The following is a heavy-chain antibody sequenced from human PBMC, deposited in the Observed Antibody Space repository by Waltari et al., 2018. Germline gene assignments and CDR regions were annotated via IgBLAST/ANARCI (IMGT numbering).Heavy chain of an antibody. D-gene: IGHD6-6*01. J-gene: IGHJ4*02. CDR2: VNPDTGYA. CDR3: ARDRTTMAARPGDY. CDR1: GYIFTNYY. V-gene: IGHV1-2*02. Sequence: QVLLVQSGAEVKQPGASVQVSCKASGYIFTNYYLHWVRQAPGQGPEWMGWVNPDTGYANYAHNFRGRVTMTWDTSINTAFMDLSGLKSDDTAVYYCARDRTTMAARPGDYWGQGTLVTVSS.